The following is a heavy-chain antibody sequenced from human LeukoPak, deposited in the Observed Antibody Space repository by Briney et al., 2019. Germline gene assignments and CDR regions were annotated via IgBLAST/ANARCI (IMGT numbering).Heavy chain of an antibody. CDR2: IDHSGST. CDR3: ASYDIRNWFDP. J-gene: IGHJ5*02. D-gene: IGHD3-9*01. V-gene: IGHV4-38-2*02. Sequence: SETLSLTCTVSGYSINSGYYWGWIRQPPGKGLEWIGSIDHSGSTYYNPSLKSRVTISVDTSKSQFSLKLSSVTAADTAVYYCASYDIRNWFDPWGQGTLVTVSS. CDR1: GYSINSGYY.